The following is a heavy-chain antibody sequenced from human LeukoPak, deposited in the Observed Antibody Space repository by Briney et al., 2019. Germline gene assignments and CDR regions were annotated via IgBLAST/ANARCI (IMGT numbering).Heavy chain of an antibody. Sequence: PGGSLRLSCAASRFTFNMYAMAWVRQAPGRGLEWVSGISGSGGSTYYADSVEGRFTISRDNSKNTLYLQMNSLRAEDTAVYYCAKDMGATIFSWFDPWGQGTLVTVSS. D-gene: IGHD1-26*01. V-gene: IGHV3-23*01. CDR1: RFTFNMYA. CDR2: ISGSGGST. CDR3: AKDMGATIFSWFDP. J-gene: IGHJ5*02.